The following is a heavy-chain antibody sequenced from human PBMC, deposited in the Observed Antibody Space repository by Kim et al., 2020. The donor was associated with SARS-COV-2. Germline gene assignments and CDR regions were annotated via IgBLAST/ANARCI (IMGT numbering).Heavy chain of an antibody. CDR1: GFTFSSYA. D-gene: IGHD3-9*01. Sequence: GGSLRLSCAASGFTFSSYAMSWVRQAPGKGLEWVSAISGSGGSTYYADSVKGRFTISRDNSKNTLYLQMNSLRAEDTAVYYCAKDRGSVPFDWRILRYYYGMDVWGQGTTVTVSS. CDR2: ISGSGGST. V-gene: IGHV3-23*01. CDR3: AKDRGSVPFDWRILRYYYGMDV. J-gene: IGHJ6*02.